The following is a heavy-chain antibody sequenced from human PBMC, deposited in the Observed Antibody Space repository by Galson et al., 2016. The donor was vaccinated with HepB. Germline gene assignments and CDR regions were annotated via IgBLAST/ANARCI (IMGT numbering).Heavy chain of an antibody. D-gene: IGHD4-11*01. CDR2: ISYSGTA. CDR3: ARNDVLQVFHGMDV. J-gene: IGHJ6*02. V-gene: IGHV4-59*02. Sequence: EPLSLTCTVSGVPVRTFYWSWVRHPPGKGLEWLGYISYSGTADYNPSLKSRVTISMDESKNQVSLKLNSTTAADRAGYYCARNDVLQVFHGMDVWGPGTTVTVSS. CDR1: GVPVRTFY.